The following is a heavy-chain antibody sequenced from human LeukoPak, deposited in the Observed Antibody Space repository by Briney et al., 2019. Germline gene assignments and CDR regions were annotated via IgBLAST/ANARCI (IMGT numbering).Heavy chain of an antibody. CDR1: GFTFSSYS. Sequence: PGGSLRLSCAASGFTFSSYSMNSVRQAPGKGLEWVSSISSSSSYIYYADSVKGRFTISRDNAKNSLYLQMNSLRAEDTAVYYCARVPGGYSSGWRYYWGQGTLVTVSS. CDR3: ARVPGGYSSGWRYY. CDR2: ISSSSSYI. V-gene: IGHV3-21*01. D-gene: IGHD6-19*01. J-gene: IGHJ4*02.